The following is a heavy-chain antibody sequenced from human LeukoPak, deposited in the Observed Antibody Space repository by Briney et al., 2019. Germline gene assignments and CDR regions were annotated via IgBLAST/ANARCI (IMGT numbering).Heavy chain of an antibody. J-gene: IGHJ5*02. V-gene: IGHV3-30*04. CDR3: ARARTTVTRNWFDP. D-gene: IGHD4-17*01. CDR1: GFTFSSYA. Sequence: PGGSLRLSCAASGFTFSSYAMHWVRQAPGKGLEWVAVISYDGSNKYYADSVKGRFTISRDNSKNTLYLQMNSLRAEDTAVYYCARARTTVTRNWFDPWGQGTLVTVSS. CDR2: ISYDGSNK.